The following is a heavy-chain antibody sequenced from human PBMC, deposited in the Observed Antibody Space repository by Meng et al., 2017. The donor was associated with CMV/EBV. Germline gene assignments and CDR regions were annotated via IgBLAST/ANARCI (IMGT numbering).Heavy chain of an antibody. CDR2: IYSGGST. J-gene: IGHJ6*02. CDR3: ARERPADSLLNPSSWGQSWPTYGMDV. Sequence: WVRQAPGKGLEWVSVIYSGGSTYYADSVNGRFTISRDNSKNTLYLQMNSLRAEDTAVYYCARERPADSLLNPSSWGQSWPTYGMDVWGQGTTVTVSS. V-gene: IGHV3-53*01. D-gene: IGHD6-13*01.